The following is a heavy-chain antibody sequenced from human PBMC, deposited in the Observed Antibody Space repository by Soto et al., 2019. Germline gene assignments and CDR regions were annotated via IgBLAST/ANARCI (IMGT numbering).Heavy chain of an antibody. Sequence: GGSLRVSCAASCFTFSSYSMNWVRQAPGKGLEWVSYISSSSSTIYYADSVKGRFTISRDNAKNSLYLQMNSLRDEDTAVYYCARGPRTYSSSWYPYYWGQGTMVTVSS. CDR1: CFTFSSYS. V-gene: IGHV3-48*02. D-gene: IGHD6-13*01. J-gene: IGHJ4*02. CDR3: ARGPRTYSSSWYPYY. CDR2: ISSSSSTI.